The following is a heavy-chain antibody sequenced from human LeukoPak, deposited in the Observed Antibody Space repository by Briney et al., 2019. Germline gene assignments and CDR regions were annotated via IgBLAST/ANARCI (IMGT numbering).Heavy chain of an antibody. CDR1: GFTFSSYG. J-gene: IGHJ6*04. V-gene: IGHV3-30*02. D-gene: IGHD3-10*02. CDR3: AELGITMIGGV. CDR2: IRHDE. Sequence: GGSLRLTCAASGFTFSSYGMHWVRQAPGKGLEWVAFIRHDEYYADSVKGRLTISRDNSKNSLYLQMNSLRAEDTAVYYCAELGITMIGGVWGKGTTVTISS.